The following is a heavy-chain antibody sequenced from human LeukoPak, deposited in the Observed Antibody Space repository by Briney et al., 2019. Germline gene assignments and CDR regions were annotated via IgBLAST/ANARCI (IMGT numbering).Heavy chain of an antibody. CDR3: ARGGVSRTHDY. J-gene: IGHJ4*02. V-gene: IGHV3-74*01. Sequence: GGSLRLSCAASGFTLSGFWMHWVRQAPGKGLVWVSHINGDGSETSYADSVKGRFTISRDNAKNTLYLQMNSLRAEDTAVYYCARGGVSRTHDYWGQGTLVTVSS. CDR2: INGDGSET. CDR1: GFTLSGFW. D-gene: IGHD3-3*01.